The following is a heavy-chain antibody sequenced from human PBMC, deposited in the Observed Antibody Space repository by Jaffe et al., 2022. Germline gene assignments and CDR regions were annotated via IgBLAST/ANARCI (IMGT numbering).Heavy chain of an antibody. CDR1: GFTFSYYE. CDR3: ARDRKALRRSVYYYYMDV. J-gene: IGHJ6*03. V-gene: IGHV3-48*03. D-gene: IGHD3-16*01. Sequence: EVQLVESGGDLVQPGGSLRLSCAASGFTFSYYEMNWVRQAPGKGLEWVSYISSSGTSIYNADSVKGRFTISRDNAKNSLYLQMNSLRADDTAVYYCARDRKALRRSVYYYYMDVWGKGTTVTVSS. CDR2: ISSSGTSI.